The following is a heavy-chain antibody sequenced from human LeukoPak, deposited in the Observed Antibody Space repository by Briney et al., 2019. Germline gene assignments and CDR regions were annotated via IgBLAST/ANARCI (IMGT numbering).Heavy chain of an antibody. CDR2: TSYDGSNQ. D-gene: IGHD3-10*01. CDR1: GFTFSSYG. Sequence: GSLRLSCAASGFTFSSYGMHWVRQAPGKGLEWVAVTSYDGSNQYYADSVKGRFTISRDNSKNTLYLQMNSLRAEDTAVYYCARDYGSGSYYNSEYFDSWGQGTLVTVSS. CDR3: ARDYGSGSYYNSEYFDS. J-gene: IGHJ4*02. V-gene: IGHV3-30*19.